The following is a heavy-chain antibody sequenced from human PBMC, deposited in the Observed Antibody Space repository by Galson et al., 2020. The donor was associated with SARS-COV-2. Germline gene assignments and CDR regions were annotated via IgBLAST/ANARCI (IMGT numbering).Heavy chain of an antibody. D-gene: IGHD6-19*01. V-gene: IGHV1-24*01. CDR1: GYTLTELS. CDR2: FDPEDGET. Sequence: ASVKVSCKVSGYTLTELSMHWVRQAPGKGLEWMGGFDPEDGETIYAQKFQGRVTMTEDTSTDTAYMELSSLRSEDTAVYYCATTAVAGRLYWFGPWGQGSLVAVSS. CDR3: ATTAVAGRLYWFGP. J-gene: IGHJ5*02.